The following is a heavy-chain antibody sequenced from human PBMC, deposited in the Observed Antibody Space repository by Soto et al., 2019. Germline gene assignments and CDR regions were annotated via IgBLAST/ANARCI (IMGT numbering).Heavy chain of an antibody. J-gene: IGHJ6*02. CDR3: ARGEYCSGGSCYSVGYYYYGMDV. CDR2: TYYRSKWYN. Sequence: QVPLQQSGPGLVKPSQTLSLTCAISGDSVSSNSAAWNWIRQSPSRGLEWLGRTYYRSKWYNDYAVTVKSRITINPDTSKNQFSLQLNSVTPEDTAVYYCARGEYCSGGSCYSVGYYYYGMDVWGQGTTVTVSS. CDR1: GDSVSSNSAA. V-gene: IGHV6-1*01. D-gene: IGHD2-15*01.